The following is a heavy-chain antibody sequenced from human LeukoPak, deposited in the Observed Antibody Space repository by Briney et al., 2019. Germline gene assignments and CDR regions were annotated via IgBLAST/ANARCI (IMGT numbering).Heavy chain of an antibody. CDR3: AKDVPQAWQLLGH. Sequence: PGGSLRLSCAASGFSFSGHGMHWVRQAPGKGLEWVAFIRYDGSDQYYADSVKGRFTISRDNSKNMLSLQMNSLRAEDTAVYYCAKDVPQAWQLLGHWGQGTLVTVFS. CDR1: GFSFSGHG. CDR2: IRYDGSDQ. D-gene: IGHD2-2*01. J-gene: IGHJ4*02. V-gene: IGHV3-30*02.